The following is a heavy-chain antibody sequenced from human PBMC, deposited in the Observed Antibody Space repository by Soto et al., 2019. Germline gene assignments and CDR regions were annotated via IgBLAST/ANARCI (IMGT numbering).Heavy chain of an antibody. CDR3: VRDCSGGGCYSDYGMDV. V-gene: IGHV4-4*07. J-gene: IGHJ6*02. D-gene: IGHD2-15*01. Sequence: SETLSLTCTVSGDSIRNYYWSWIRQPAGKGLEWIGRIYSSGSTDYNASLKSRVSMSVDRSNNQFFLRLTSVTAADTAVYYCVRDCSGGGCYSDYGMDVWGQGTTVTVSS. CDR1: GDSIRNYY. CDR2: IYSSGST.